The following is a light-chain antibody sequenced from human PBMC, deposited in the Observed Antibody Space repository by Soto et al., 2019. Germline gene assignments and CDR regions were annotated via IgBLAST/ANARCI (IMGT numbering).Light chain of an antibody. V-gene: IGKV3-15*01. CDR1: QSVSSN. Sequence: EIVMTQSPSTLSVSPGERATLSCRASQSVSSNLAWYQQKPGQAPRLLIYGASTRATGIPARFSGSGSGTEFTLTISSLQSDDFATYYCQQYNSYSKMFGQGTKVDIK. CDR2: GAS. J-gene: IGKJ1*01. CDR3: QQYNSYSKM.